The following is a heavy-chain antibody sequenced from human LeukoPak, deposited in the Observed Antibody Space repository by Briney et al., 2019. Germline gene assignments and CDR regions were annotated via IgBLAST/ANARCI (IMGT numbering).Heavy chain of an antibody. CDR2: FDPEDGET. J-gene: IGHJ4*02. CDR3: ATVAPEDYYFDY. Sequence: GASVKVSCKVSGYTLTELSMHWVRQAPGKGLEWMGGFDPEDGETIYAQKFQGRVAMTEDTSTDTAYVELSSLRSEDTAVYYCATVAPEDYYFDYWGQGTLVTVSS. V-gene: IGHV1-24*01. CDR1: GYTLTELS. D-gene: IGHD3/OR15-3a*01.